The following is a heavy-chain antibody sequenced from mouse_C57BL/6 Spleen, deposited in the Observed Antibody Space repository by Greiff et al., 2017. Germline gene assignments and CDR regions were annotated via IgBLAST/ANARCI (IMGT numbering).Heavy chain of an antibody. J-gene: IGHJ2*01. D-gene: IGHD2-10*02. CDR2: ISSGGSYT. Sequence: EVNVVESGGDLVKPGGSLKLSCAASGFTFSSYGMSWVRQTPDKRLEWVATISSGGSYTYYPDSVKGRFTISRDNAKNTLYLQMSSLKSEDTAMYYWARRYEGVDYWGQGTTLTVSS. CDR1: GFTFSSYG. V-gene: IGHV5-6*02. CDR3: ARRYEGVDY.